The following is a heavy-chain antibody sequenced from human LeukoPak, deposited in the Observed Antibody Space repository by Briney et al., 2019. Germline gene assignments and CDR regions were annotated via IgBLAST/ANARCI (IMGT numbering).Heavy chain of an antibody. Sequence: PGGSLRLSCAASGITVSSDYISWVRQAPGKGLEWVSTISGSGGSTYYADSVKGRFTISRDNSKNTLYLQMNSLRAEDTAVYYCATTKFYWGQGTLVAVSP. CDR1: GITVSSDY. CDR2: ISGSGGST. D-gene: IGHD2-8*01. V-gene: IGHV3-23*01. CDR3: ATTKFY. J-gene: IGHJ4*02.